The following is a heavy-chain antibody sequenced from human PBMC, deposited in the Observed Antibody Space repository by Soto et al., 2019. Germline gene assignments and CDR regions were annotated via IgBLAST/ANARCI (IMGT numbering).Heavy chain of an antibody. CDR2: ISSSSSYT. D-gene: IGHD1-26*01. CDR3: ARDQGSYYGY. J-gene: IGHJ4*02. CDR1: GFTFSDYY. Sequence: GGSLRLSCAASGFTFSDYYMSWIRQAPGKGLEWVSYISSSSSYTNYADYVKGRFTISRDNAKNSLYLQMNSLRAEDTAVYYCARDQGSYYGYWGQGTLVTVSS. V-gene: IGHV3-11*06.